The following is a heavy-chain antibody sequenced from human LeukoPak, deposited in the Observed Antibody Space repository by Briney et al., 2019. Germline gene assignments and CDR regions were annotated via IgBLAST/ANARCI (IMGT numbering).Heavy chain of an antibody. J-gene: IGHJ4*02. V-gene: IGHV5-51*01. CDR1: GYRFTDHW. CDR2: INPVDSET. D-gene: IGHD2-2*01. CDR3: ARQGSSTTSWQTIDY. Sequence: GESLKISCKGSGYRFTDHWIAWVRQMPGKGLECRGIINPVDSETRYSPSFQGQVTISVDKSITTASLQWSSLRASDTAMYYCARQGSSTTSWQTIDYWGQGTLVSVS.